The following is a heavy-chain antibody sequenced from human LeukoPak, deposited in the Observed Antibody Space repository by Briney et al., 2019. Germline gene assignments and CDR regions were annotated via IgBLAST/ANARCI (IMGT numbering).Heavy chain of an antibody. CDR1: GGSISSYY. Sequence: SETLSLTCTVSGGSISSYYWSWIRQPPGKGLEWFADIHYRGSTNYNPSLKSRVTISVDTSKNQFSLKLSSVTAADTAVYYCARARLRLGELSPHFDYWGQGTLVTVSS. V-gene: IGHV4-59*01. J-gene: IGHJ4*02. CDR2: IHYRGST. D-gene: IGHD3-16*02. CDR3: ARARLRLGELSPHFDY.